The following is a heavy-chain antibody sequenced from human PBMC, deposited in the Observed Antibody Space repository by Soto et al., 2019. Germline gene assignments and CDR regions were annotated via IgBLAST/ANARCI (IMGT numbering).Heavy chain of an antibody. CDR1: GFSLSTSGVG. CDR2: IYWDDEK. D-gene: IGHD3-22*01. J-gene: IGHJ4*02. V-gene: IGHV2-5*02. Sequence: QITLKEAGPTLVKPTQTLTLTCTFSGFSLSTSGVGVGWIRQPPGTALEWLALIYWDDEKRYSPSLKSRITIAKVNFNNQVVRIMTNIDPVNTGTYYCARDSSGYYGFDSWGQGTLVTVSS. CDR3: ARDSSGYYGFDS.